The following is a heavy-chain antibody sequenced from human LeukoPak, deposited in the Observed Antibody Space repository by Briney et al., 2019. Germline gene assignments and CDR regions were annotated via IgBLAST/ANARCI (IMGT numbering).Heavy chain of an antibody. CDR2: ISAYNGNT. J-gene: IGHJ4*02. D-gene: IGHD3-3*01. Sequence: ASVKVSCKASGYTFTSYGISWVRQAPGQGLEWMGWISAYNGNTNYAQKLQGRVTITTDTSTSTAYMELRSLRSDDTAVYYCARSGLRFLEWLSSLDYWGQGTLVTVSS. CDR3: ARSGLRFLEWLSSLDY. CDR1: GYTFTSYG. V-gene: IGHV1-18*01.